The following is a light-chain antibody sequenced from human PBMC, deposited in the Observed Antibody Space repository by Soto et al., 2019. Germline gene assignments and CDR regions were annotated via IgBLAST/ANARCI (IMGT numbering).Light chain of an antibody. V-gene: IGKV3-20*01. J-gene: IGKJ1*01. Sequence: EIGLTQSPGTLSFSPGERATLSCRASQSISSTYLTWYHQRPGQAPRLLIYGTSSRATGIPDRFSGSGSGTDFTLTISRLEPEDFAVYYCQHYGSSRTFGQGTKVDIK. CDR2: GTS. CDR1: QSISSTY. CDR3: QHYGSSRT.